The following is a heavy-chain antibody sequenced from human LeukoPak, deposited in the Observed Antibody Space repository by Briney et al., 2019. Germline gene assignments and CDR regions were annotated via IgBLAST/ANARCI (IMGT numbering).Heavy chain of an antibody. CDR3: ARGVNDFWSGSYYMDV. V-gene: IGHV1-8*01. D-gene: IGHD3-3*01. J-gene: IGHJ6*03. CDR1: GYTFTSYD. CDR2: MNPNSGNT. Sequence: ASVKVSCKASGYTFTSYDINWVRQATGQGLEWMGGMNPNSGNTGYAQKFQGRVTMTRNTSISTAYMELSSLRSEDTAVYYCARGVNDFWSGSYYMDVWGKGTTVTVSS.